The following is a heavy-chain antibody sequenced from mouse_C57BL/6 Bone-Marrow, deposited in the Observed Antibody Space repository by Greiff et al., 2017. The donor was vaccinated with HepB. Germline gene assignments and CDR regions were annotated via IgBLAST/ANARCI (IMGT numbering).Heavy chain of an antibody. CDR3: ARPYYYGSSYWYFDV. Sequence: EVKLQQSGPELVKPGASVKISCKASGYTFTDYYMNWVKQSHGKSLEWIGDINPNNGGTSYNQKFKGKATLTVDKSSSTAYMELRSLTSEDSAVYYCARPYYYGSSYWYFDVWGTGTTVTVSS. D-gene: IGHD1-1*01. CDR1: GYTFTDYY. V-gene: IGHV1-26*01. CDR2: INPNNGGT. J-gene: IGHJ1*03.